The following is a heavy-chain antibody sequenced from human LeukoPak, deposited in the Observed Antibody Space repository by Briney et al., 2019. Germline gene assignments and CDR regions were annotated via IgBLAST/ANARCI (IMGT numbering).Heavy chain of an antibody. V-gene: IGHV4-31*03. CDR1: GGSISSGGYY. CDR2: IYYSGST. D-gene: IGHD6-13*01. Sequence: SETLSLTCTVSGGSISSGGYYWSWIRQHPGKGLEWIGYIYYSGSTYYNPSLKSRVTISVDTSKNQFSLELSSVTAADTAVYYCARGLRAAAALDAFDIWGQGTMVTVSS. J-gene: IGHJ3*02. CDR3: ARGLRAAAALDAFDI.